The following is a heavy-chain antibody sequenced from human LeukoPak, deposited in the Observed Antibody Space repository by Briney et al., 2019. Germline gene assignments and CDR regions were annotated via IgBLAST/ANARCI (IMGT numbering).Heavy chain of an antibody. CDR2: ISYDGKNK. CDR3: AKGGQSSGSYYTEAFGMDV. J-gene: IGHJ6*02. D-gene: IGHD3-10*01. V-gene: IGHV3-30*18. Sequence: GRSLRLSCAASGFTFSDYGMHWVRQAPGKGLEWVAVISYDGKNKYYADSVKGRFTLSRDNSNNTLHLQMDSLRPEDTALYYCAKGGQSSGSYYTEAFGMDVWGQGTTVIVSS. CDR1: GFTFSDYG.